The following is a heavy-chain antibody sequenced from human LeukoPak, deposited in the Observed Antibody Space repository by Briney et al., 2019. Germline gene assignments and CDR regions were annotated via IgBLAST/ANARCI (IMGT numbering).Heavy chain of an antibody. J-gene: IGHJ3*02. CDR3: ARTPAYYYDSSGYYYAFDI. V-gene: IGHV4-4*07. CDR1: GGSISSCY. CDR2: IYTSGST. Sequence: SETLSLTCTVSGGSISSCYWSWIRQPAGKGLEWIGRIYTSGSTNYNPSLKSRVTMSVDTSKNQFSLKLSSVTAADTAVYYCARTPAYYYDSSGYYYAFDIWGQGTMVTVSS. D-gene: IGHD3-22*01.